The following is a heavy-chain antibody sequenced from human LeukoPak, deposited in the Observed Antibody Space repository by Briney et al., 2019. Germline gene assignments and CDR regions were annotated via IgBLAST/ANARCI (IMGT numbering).Heavy chain of an antibody. V-gene: IGHV3-23*01. CDR3: AKNSGYDLFPYYFDY. CDR2: ISGSGGST. D-gene: IGHD5-12*01. Sequence: PGGSLRLSCAASGFTFSSYAMSWVRQAPGKGLEWVSAISGSGGSTYYADSVKGRFTISRDNSKNTLYLQMNSLRAEDTAVYYCAKNSGYDLFPYYFDYWGKGTLVTVSS. CDR1: GFTFSSYA. J-gene: IGHJ4*02.